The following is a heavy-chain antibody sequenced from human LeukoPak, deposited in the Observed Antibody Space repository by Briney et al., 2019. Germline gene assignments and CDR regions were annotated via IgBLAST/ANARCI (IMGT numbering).Heavy chain of an antibody. CDR3: AKASGTVTTLYYFDY. J-gene: IGHJ4*02. CDR1: GFTFSSYA. D-gene: IGHD4-17*01. CDR2: IGGSGGST. V-gene: IGHV3-23*01. Sequence: PGGSLRLSCAASGFTFSSYAMSWVRQAPGEGLEWVSAIGGSGGSTYYADSVKGRFTISRDNSKNTLYLQMNSLRAEDTAVYYCAKASGTVTTLYYFDYWGQGTLVTVSS.